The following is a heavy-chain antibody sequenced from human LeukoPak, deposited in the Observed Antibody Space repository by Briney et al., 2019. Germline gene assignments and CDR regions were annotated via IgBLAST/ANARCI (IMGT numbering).Heavy chain of an antibody. CDR3: ARQAPSEYFQN. CDR1: GGSISSSRYY. Sequence: SETLSLTCTVSGGSISSSRYYWGWIRQPPGGGLEWIGSIYYSGSTYYNPSLKSRVTISVDTSKNQFSLKRTSVTAADTAVYYCARQAPSEYFQNWGQGTLVTVSS. V-gene: IGHV4-39*01. CDR2: IYYSGST. J-gene: IGHJ1*01.